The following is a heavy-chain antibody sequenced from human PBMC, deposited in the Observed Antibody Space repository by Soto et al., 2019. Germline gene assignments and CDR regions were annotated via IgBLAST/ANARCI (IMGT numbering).Heavy chain of an antibody. J-gene: IGHJ4*02. D-gene: IGHD5-12*01. V-gene: IGHV4-34*01. Sequence: QVQLQQWGAGLLKPSETLSLTCAVYGGSFSGYYWSWIRQPPGKGLEWLGEINHSGSTNYNPSLKSRVTISVDTSKNQFSLKLSSVTAADTAVYYCASGTGYSGYDYVKYWGQGTLVTVSS. CDR1: GGSFSGYY. CDR2: INHSGST. CDR3: ASGTGYSGYDYVKY.